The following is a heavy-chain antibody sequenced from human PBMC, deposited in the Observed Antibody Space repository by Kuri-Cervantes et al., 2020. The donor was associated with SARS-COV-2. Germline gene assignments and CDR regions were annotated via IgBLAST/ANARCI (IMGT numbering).Heavy chain of an antibody. CDR2: MDFRGTT. CDR1: GGSFSGYY. Sequence: SETLSLTCAVYGGSFSGYYWSWIRQPPGKGLEWIGYMDFRGTTNSNPSLKSRVTLSVDTSKNQISLKLSSVTAADTAIYYCARDRGPATNFFFGMDVWGQGTTVTVSS. CDR3: ARDRGPATNFFFGMDV. V-gene: IGHV4-59*01. D-gene: IGHD3/OR15-3a*01. J-gene: IGHJ6*02.